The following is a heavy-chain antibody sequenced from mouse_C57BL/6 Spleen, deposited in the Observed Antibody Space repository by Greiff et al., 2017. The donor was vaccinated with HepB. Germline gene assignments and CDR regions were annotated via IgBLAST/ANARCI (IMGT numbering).Heavy chain of an antibody. D-gene: IGHD3-2*02. V-gene: IGHV3-6*01. J-gene: IGHJ4*01. CDR1: GYSITSGYY. CDR2: ISYDGSN. CDR3: ARGGSGYGYAMDY. Sequence: EVQRVESGPGLVKPSQSLSLTCSVTGYSITSGYYWNWIRQFPGNKLEWMGYISYDGSNNYNPSLKNRISITRDTSKNQFFLKLNSVTTEDTATYYCARGGSGYGYAMDYWGQGTSVTVSS.